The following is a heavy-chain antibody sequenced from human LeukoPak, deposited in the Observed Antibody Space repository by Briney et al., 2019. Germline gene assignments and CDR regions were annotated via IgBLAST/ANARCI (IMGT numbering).Heavy chain of an antibody. CDR1: GFLFNHYG. Sequence: GGSLRLSCAASGFLFNHYGMHWLRKSRDRGEVGVAVIWCEGSDKYYVDSVRRLFTIPRDNPKNTLSLQTNTQRPEDTAVYYCAEADTKKGTVLDYWGRGTLVIVSS. D-gene: IGHD5-18*01. CDR3: AEADTKKGTVLDY. J-gene: IGHJ4*02. V-gene: IGHV3-33*03. CDR2: IWCEGSDK.